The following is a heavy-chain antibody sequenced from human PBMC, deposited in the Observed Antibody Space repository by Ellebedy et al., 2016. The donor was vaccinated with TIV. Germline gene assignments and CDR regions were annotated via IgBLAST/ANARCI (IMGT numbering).Heavy chain of an antibody. D-gene: IGHD3-10*01. CDR2: IYYSGST. CDR3: ARRNRITMVRGVPYDAFDI. CDR1: GASITSSGYY. J-gene: IGHJ3*02. Sequence: MPSETLSLTCTVSGASITSSGYYWGWLRQHPGKGLEWIGRIYYSGSTYYNPSLNSRVTISVDQSKKQFSLKLSSVTAADTAVYYCARRNRITMVRGVPYDAFDIWGQGTMVTVSS. V-gene: IGHV4-39*01.